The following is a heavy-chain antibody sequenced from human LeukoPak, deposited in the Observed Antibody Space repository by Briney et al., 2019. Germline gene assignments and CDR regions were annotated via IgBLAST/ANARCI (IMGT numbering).Heavy chain of an antibody. V-gene: IGHV4-34*01. CDR1: GGSFSGYN. CDR3: ARSFRWVGIVVVPAATLGGYGY. J-gene: IGHJ4*02. D-gene: IGHD2-2*01. CDR2: INHSGST. Sequence: SETLSLTCAVYGGSFSGYNWSWIRQPPGKGLEWIREINHSGSTNYNPSLKSRVTISVDTSKNQFSLKLSSVTAADTAVYYCARSFRWVGIVVVPAATLGGYGYWGQGTLVTVSS.